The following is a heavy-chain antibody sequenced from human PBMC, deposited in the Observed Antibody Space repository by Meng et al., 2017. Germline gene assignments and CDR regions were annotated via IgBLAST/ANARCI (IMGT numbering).Heavy chain of an antibody. V-gene: IGHV4-34*01. Sequence: VQLQQWGAGLLKPSEALSLTCAVYCGSFSGYDWSWIRQPPGKGLEWIGEINHSGSTNYNPSLKSRVTISVDTSKNQFSLKLSSVTAADTAVYYCARDTVEAYCGGDCCPLGYWGQGTLVTVSS. J-gene: IGHJ4*02. CDR2: INHSGST. D-gene: IGHD2-21*02. CDR1: CGSFSGYD. CDR3: ARDTVEAYCGGDCCPLGY.